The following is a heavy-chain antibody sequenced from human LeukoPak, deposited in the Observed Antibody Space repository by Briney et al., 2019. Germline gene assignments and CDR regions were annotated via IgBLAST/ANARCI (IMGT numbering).Heavy chain of an antibody. CDR3: ARHTTDRPNLIDH. V-gene: IGHV3-74*01. CDR2: INYDGTST. CDR1: GFTFSSKTYW. D-gene: IGHD6-6*01. J-gene: IGHJ4*02. Sequence: PGGSLRLSCAASGFTFSSKTYWMPWVRQAPGKGLVCVSRINYDGTSTNYAGSVKGPFTISRDNARDTLYLQMNSLRAEDTAVYYCARHTTDRPNLIDHWGQGTLVTVSS.